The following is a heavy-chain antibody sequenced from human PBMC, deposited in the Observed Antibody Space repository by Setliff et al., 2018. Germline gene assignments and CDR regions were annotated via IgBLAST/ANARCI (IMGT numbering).Heavy chain of an antibody. CDR1: GFTFSSYS. CDR2: ISSSSSYI. V-gene: IGHV3-21*01. CDR3: AKGGYCSGGSCYSIHAFDI. Sequence: CAASGFTFSSYSMNWVRQAPGKGLEWVSSISSSSSYIYYADSVKGRFTISRDNAKNSLYLQMNSLRAEDTAVYYCAKGGYCSGGSCYSIHAFDIWGQGTKVTVSS. J-gene: IGHJ3*02. D-gene: IGHD2-15*01.